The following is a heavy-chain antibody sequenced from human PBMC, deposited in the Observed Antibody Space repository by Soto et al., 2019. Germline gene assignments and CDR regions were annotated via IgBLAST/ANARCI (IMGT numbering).Heavy chain of an antibody. CDR2: ISAYNGNT. D-gene: IGHD2-2*01. CDR3: ASSTSPYYYYGMDV. CDR1: GYTFTSYG. J-gene: IGHJ6*02. V-gene: IGHV1-18*04. Sequence: ASVKVSCKASGYTFTSYGISWVRQAPGQGLEWMGWISAYNGNTNYAQKLQGRVTMTRDTSISTAYMELSRLRSDDTAVYYCASSTSPYYYYGMDVWGQGTTVTVSS.